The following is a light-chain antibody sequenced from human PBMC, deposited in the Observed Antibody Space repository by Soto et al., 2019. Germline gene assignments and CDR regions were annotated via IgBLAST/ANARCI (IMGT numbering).Light chain of an antibody. CDR1: QSVGSN. CDR2: GAS. V-gene: IGKV3-15*01. Sequence: EIVMTQYPATLSVSPGERVTLSCRASQSVGSNLACFQQKPGQAPSLVIFGASTRASGFPARFSGSGSGTEFTLTISSLQSEDFAVYYCQQYNNWPPLTFGGGTKVEIK. J-gene: IGKJ4*01. CDR3: QQYNNWPPLT.